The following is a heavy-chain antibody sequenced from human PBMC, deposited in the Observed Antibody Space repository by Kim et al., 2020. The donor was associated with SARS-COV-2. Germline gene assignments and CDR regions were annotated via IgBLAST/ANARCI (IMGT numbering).Heavy chain of an antibody. Sequence: GGSLRLSCAASGFTFSSYAMHWVRQAPGKGLEWVAVISYDGSNKYYADSVKGRFTISRDNSKNTLYLQMNSLRAEDTAVYYCARPYGSGSYYKPPVNWGQGTLVTVSS. CDR1: GFTFSSYA. V-gene: IGHV3-30-3*01. J-gene: IGHJ4*02. D-gene: IGHD3-10*01. CDR3: ARPYGSGSYYKPPVN. CDR2: ISYDGSNK.